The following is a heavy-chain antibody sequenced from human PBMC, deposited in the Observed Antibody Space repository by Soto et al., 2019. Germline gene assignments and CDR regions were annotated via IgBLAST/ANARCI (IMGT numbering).Heavy chain of an antibody. CDR2: IYYSGST. V-gene: IGHV4-31*03. Sequence: SETLSLTCTVSGGSISSGGYYWSWIRQHPGKGLEWIGYIYYSGSTYYNPSLKNRVTISVDASKNQFSLKLSSVTAADTAVYYCARQYSSSWYAGRWFDPWGQGTLVTVSS. CDR3: ARQYSSSWYAGRWFDP. J-gene: IGHJ5*02. CDR1: GGSISSGGYY. D-gene: IGHD6-13*01.